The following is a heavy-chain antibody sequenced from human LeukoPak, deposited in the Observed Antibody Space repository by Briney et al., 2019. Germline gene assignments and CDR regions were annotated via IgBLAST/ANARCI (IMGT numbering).Heavy chain of an antibody. CDR3: ARGESYTSSGYYY. Sequence: SVKVSCKASGGTFSNYAISWVRQAPGQGLEWMGRFMPIFGTANHAQKFQGRVTITTGESTTTAYMELSSLKSEDTAVYYCARGESYTSSGYYYWGQGTLVTVSS. J-gene: IGHJ4*02. V-gene: IGHV1-69*05. CDR2: FMPIFGTA. D-gene: IGHD3-22*01. CDR1: GGTFSNYA.